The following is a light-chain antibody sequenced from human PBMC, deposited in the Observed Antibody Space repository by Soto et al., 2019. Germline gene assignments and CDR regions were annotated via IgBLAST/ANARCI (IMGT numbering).Light chain of an antibody. CDR1: SSDVGGYNS. J-gene: IGLJ2*01. CDR2: DVS. CDR3: SSYTSSRTLV. Sequence: QPVLTQPASVSGSPGQSITISCTGTSSDVGGYNSVSWYQQHPGKAPTLMIFDVSNRPSGVSSRFSGSKSGNTASLTISGLQTEDEADYYCSSYTSSRTLVFGGGTKLTVL. V-gene: IGLV2-14*03.